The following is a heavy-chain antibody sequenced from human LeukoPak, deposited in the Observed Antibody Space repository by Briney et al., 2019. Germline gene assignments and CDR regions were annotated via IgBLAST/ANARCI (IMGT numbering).Heavy chain of an antibody. D-gene: IGHD6-19*01. Sequence: SETLSLTCTVSGGSISSGSYYWSWIRQPAGKGLEWIGRMYTSGSTNYNPSLKSRVTISVDTSKNQFSLKLSSVTAADTAVYYCARDQDSSGWYVGGYFDYWGQGTLVTVSS. J-gene: IGHJ4*02. CDR3: ARDQDSSGWYVGGYFDY. CDR2: MYTSGST. CDR1: GGSISSGSYY. V-gene: IGHV4-61*02.